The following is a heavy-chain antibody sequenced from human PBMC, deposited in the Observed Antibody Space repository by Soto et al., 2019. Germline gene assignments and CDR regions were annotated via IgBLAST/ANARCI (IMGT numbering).Heavy chain of an antibody. J-gene: IGHJ4*02. CDR2: ISYDGSNK. CDR3: ARDQIQLRFLEWLFGY. D-gene: IGHD3-3*01. CDR1: GFTFSSYA. V-gene: IGHV3-30-3*01. Sequence: QVQLVESGGGVVQPGRSLRLSCAASGFTFSSYAMHWVRQAPGKGLEWVAVISYDGSNKYYADSVKGRFTISRDNSKKTLDLQMNSLSAEDTAVYYCARDQIQLRFLEWLFGYWGQGTLVTVSS.